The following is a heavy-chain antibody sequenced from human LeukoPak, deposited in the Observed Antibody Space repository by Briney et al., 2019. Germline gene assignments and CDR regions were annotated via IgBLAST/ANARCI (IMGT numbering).Heavy chain of an antibody. CDR1: GGSISSYY. CDR2: IYYSGTT. Sequence: KPSETLSLTCTVSGGSISSYYWSWVRQPPGKGLEGIGCIYYSGTTDYNPSLKSRVTMSIDTSKSHFSLKLSSVTAADTAVYYCARDSRVTMIRERSSYGMDVWGQGTTVTVSS. V-gene: IGHV4-59*12. J-gene: IGHJ6*02. CDR3: ARDSRVTMIRERSSYGMDV. D-gene: IGHD3-10*01.